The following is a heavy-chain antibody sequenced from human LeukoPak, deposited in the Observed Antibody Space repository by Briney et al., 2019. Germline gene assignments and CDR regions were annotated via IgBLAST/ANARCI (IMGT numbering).Heavy chain of an antibody. J-gene: IGHJ4*02. Sequence: SETLSLTCTVSGGSISSYYWSWIRQPPGKGLEWIGHIYYSGSTNYNPSLKSRVTISVDTSKSQFSLKLSSVTAADTAVYYCARDCGGDCYKGGFDYWGQGTLVTVSS. V-gene: IGHV4-59*01. CDR1: GGSISSYY. CDR2: IYYSGST. D-gene: IGHD2-21*02. CDR3: ARDCGGDCYKGGFDY.